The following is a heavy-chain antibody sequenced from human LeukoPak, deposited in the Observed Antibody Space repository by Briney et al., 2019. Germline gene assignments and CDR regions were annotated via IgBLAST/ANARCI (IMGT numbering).Heavy chain of an antibody. D-gene: IGHD3-16*01. CDR3: ARDRGYYYMDV. CDR2: ISYDGGNK. V-gene: IGHV3-30*04. J-gene: IGHJ6*03. Sequence: GGSLRLSCAASGFTFSSYAMHWVRQAPGKGLEWVAVISYDGGNKYYADSVKGRFTISRDNSKNTLYLQMNSLRAEDTAVYYCARDRGYYYMDVWGKGTTVTVSS. CDR1: GFTFSSYA.